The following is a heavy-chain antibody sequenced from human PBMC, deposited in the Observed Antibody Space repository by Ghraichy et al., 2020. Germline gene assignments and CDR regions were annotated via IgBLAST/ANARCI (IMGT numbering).Heavy chain of an antibody. CDR1: GFTFSSYA. J-gene: IGHJ4*02. Sequence: GGSLRLSCAASGFTFSSYAMSWVRQAPGKGLEWVSAISGSGGSTYYADSVKGRFTISRDNSKNTLYLQMNSLRAEDTAVYYCAKWSRIAVAGQRDDYWGQGTLVTVSS. V-gene: IGHV3-23*01. D-gene: IGHD6-19*01. CDR3: AKWSRIAVAGQRDDY. CDR2: ISGSGGST.